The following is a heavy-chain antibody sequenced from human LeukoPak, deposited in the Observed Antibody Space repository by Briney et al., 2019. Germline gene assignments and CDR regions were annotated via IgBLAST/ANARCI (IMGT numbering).Heavy chain of an antibody. V-gene: IGHV3-23*01. CDR3: AKPMYSTWAFDAFDI. D-gene: IGHD6-13*01. CDR1: GFTLTTYV. J-gene: IGHJ3*02. CDR2: ISGSGGTT. Sequence: GSLRLSCAASGFTLTTYVMTWVRQAPGKGLEWVSAISGSGGTTYYADSVKGRFTISRDNSKNTLYLQMNSLRAEDTAVYYCAKPMYSTWAFDAFDIWGQGTMVTVSS.